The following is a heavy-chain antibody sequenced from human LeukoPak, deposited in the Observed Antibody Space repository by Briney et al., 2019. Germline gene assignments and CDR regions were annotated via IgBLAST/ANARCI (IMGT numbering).Heavy chain of an antibody. J-gene: IGHJ4*02. CDR2: IRSDGSEE. CDR3: ARGDLWLGH. D-gene: IGHD3-10*01. Sequence: TGGPLRLSCATSGFIFSSYWMCWVRQAPGKGLEWVANIRSDGSEEYYGDSVKGRFTISRDNAKNSLYLQMNSLRVEDTAVYYCARGDLWLGHWGQGSLVTVSS. V-gene: IGHV3-7*01. CDR1: GFIFSSYW.